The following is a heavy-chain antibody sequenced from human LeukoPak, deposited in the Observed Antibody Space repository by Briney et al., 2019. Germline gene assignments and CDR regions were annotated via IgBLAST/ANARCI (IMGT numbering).Heavy chain of an antibody. Sequence: ASVKVSCKASGYTFTGYYMHWVRQSPGQGLEWMGRINPNSGGTHYAQKFQGSVTMTRDTSISTAYMELSRLRSDDTAVYYCAEEYSSSGLDYWGQGTLVTVSS. CDR2: INPNSGGT. CDR3: AEEYSSSGLDY. J-gene: IGHJ4*02. D-gene: IGHD6-6*01. V-gene: IGHV1-2*06. CDR1: GYTFTGYY.